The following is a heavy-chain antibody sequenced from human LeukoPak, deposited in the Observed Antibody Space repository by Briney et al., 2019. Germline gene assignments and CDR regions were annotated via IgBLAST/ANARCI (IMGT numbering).Heavy chain of an antibody. V-gene: IGHV1-2*02. CDR1: GYTFTDYF. CDR2: INPNSGAT. Sequence: ASVKVSCKASGYTFTDYFMHWVRQAPGQGLEWMGWINPNSGATNYAQQFQGRVTMTRDRSISTMFMELSRLTSDDTALYYCAKVLGLHFTIISAQSNYWGQGTLVTVPS. CDR3: AKVLGLHFTIISAQSNY. J-gene: IGHJ4*02. D-gene: IGHD3-10*01.